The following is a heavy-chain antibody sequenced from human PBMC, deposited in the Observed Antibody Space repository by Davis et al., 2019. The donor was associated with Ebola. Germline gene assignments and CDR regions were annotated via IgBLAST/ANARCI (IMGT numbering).Heavy chain of an antibody. D-gene: IGHD1-1*01. CDR3: ASLIGNNWYYFDY. CDR2: INAGNGNT. V-gene: IGHV1-3*01. Sequence: ASVKVSCKASGYTFTSYGISWVRQAPGQRLEWMGWINAGNGNTKYSQKFQGRVTITRDTSASTAYMELSSLTSEDTAVYYCASLIGNNWYYFDYWGQGTLVTVSS. J-gene: IGHJ4*02. CDR1: GYTFTSYG.